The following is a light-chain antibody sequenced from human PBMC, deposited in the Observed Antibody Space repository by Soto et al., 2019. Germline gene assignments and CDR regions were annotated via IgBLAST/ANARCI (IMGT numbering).Light chain of an antibody. CDR2: AAS. CDR3: QKYNSAPLT. CDR1: QGIGVY. J-gene: IGKJ4*01. Sequence: DIQMTQSPSSVSASLGDRVTITCRASQGIGVYLAWFQQKPGNVPKLLIYAASTLQSGVPSRFSGSGSGTDFTLTISSLQPEDVASYYCQKYNSAPLTFGGGTKVEIK. V-gene: IGKV1-27*01.